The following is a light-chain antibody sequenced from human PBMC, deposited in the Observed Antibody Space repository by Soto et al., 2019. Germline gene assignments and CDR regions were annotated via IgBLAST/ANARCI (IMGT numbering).Light chain of an antibody. J-gene: IGLJ1*01. Sequence: QSLLTQPSSVSGSPGQSITISCTGSSDDIGTYEYISWHQHHPGKAPKLIIFGVYDRPSGVSDRFSCSKSGNTASLTIFGLQLEDEAVYYCSSYTSGSTLTGVFGTGTKVIVL. CDR1: SDDIGTYEY. CDR2: GVY. V-gene: IGLV2-14*01. CDR3: SSYTSGSTLTGV.